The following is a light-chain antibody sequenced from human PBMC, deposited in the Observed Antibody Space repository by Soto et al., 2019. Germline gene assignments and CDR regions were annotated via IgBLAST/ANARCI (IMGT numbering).Light chain of an antibody. Sequence: QSALTQPPSASGSPGQSVTISCTGTSSDVGGYNYVSWYQQHPGKAPKLMIYEVSKRPSGVPDRFSGSKSGNTASLTVSGXXXEDEADYYXSSYXXXXXXXFGTGX. J-gene: IGLJ1*01. CDR1: SSDVGGYNY. V-gene: IGLV2-8*01. CDR3: SSYXXXXXXX. CDR2: EVS.